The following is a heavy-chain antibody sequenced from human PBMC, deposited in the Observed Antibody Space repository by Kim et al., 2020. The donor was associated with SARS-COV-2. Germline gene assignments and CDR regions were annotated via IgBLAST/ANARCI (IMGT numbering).Heavy chain of an antibody. CDR2: FDPEDGET. CDR1: GYTLTELS. D-gene: IGHD3-22*01. J-gene: IGHJ4*02. V-gene: IGHV1-24*01. Sequence: ASVKVSCKVSGYTLTELSMHWVRQAPGKGLEWMGGFDPEDGETIYAQKFQGRVTMTEDTSTDTAYMELSSLRSEDTAVYYCATSLLLLRVFDYWGQGTLVTVSS. CDR3: ATSLLLLRVFDY.